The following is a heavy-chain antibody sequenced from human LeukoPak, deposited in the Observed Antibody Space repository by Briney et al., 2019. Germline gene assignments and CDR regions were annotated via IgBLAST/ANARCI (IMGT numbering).Heavy chain of an antibody. CDR3: AKDRLSATAYYFDY. CDR2: ISYDGSNK. V-gene: IGHV3-30-3*01. CDR1: GFTFTSYA. J-gene: IGHJ4*02. Sequence: PGRSLRLSCSASGFTFTSYAMHWVRQAPGKGLEWVAAISYDGSNKYYADAVEGRFTISRDNSKNTLYLQMNSLRAEDTAVYHCAKDRLSATAYYFDYWGQGTLVTVSS. D-gene: IGHD1-14*01.